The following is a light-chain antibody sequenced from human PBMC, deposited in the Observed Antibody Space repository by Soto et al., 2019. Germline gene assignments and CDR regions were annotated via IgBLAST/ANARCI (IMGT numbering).Light chain of an antibody. J-gene: IGLJ3*02. CDR2: EVS. V-gene: IGLV2-23*02. CDR1: DSDIGRYNL. Sequence: QSAPTQPASVSGSPGQSITISCTGTDSDIGRYNLVSWYQQHPGKAPKIMIYEVSKRPSGVSNRFSGSKSGNMASLTISGLQAEDEADYYCCSYAGSSTFWLFGGGTKVNVL. CDR3: CSYAGSSTFWL.